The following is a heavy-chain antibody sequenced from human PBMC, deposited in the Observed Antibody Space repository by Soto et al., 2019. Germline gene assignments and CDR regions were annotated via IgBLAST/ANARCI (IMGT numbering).Heavy chain of an antibody. CDR2: VNHGGTS. CDR3: ASSSFLRSGDLLHRLDV. Sequence: SETLSLTSAVHGGSFSGYYCDWVRQPPRKGMGWIGEVNHGGTSNYNPSLKSRAIISVDTSKNQFSLKLTSVTAEDTAIYFCASSSFLRSGDLLHRLDVWGQGTMVTVSS. CDR1: GGSFSGYY. J-gene: IGHJ6*02. V-gene: IGHV4-34*01. D-gene: IGHD4-17*01.